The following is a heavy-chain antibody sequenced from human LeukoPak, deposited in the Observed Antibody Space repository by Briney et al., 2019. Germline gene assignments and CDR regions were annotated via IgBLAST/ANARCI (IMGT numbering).Heavy chain of an antibody. V-gene: IGHV3-30-3*01. CDR1: GFTFSGYA. Sequence: PGRSLRLSCAASGFTFSGYAMHWVRQAPGMGLEWVAFISYDGSNKYYADSVKGRFTISRDNSKNTLYLQMNSLRAEDTAVYYCATAVADLFDYWGQGTLVTVSS. CDR2: ISYDGSNK. J-gene: IGHJ4*02. D-gene: IGHD6-19*01. CDR3: ATAVADLFDY.